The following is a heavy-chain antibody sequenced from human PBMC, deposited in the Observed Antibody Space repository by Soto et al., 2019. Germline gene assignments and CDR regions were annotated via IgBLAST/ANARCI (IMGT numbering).Heavy chain of an antibody. J-gene: IGHJ6*02. Sequence: AASVKVSCKASGGTFSSYAISWVRQAPGQGLEWMGGIIPIFGTANYAQKFQGRVTITADESTSTAYMELSSLRSEDTAVYYCAGGDSDAPYCYYYGMDVWGQGTTVTVSS. CDR3: AGGDSDAPYCYYYGMDV. CDR1: GGTFSSYA. V-gene: IGHV1-69*13. D-gene: IGHD2-21*02. CDR2: IIPIFGTA.